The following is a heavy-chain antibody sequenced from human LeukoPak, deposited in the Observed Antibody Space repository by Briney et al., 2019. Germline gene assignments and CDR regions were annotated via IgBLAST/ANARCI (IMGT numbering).Heavy chain of an antibody. CDR3: ASRRGGGLYYFDY. Sequence: SETLSLTCAVSGGSLSGYYCSWIRQPPGKGLEWIGEINHSGSTNYNPSLKNRATMSEDTFKNQFSLRLSSVTAADTAVYYCASRRGGGLYYFDYWSQGTLVTVSS. J-gene: IGHJ4*02. D-gene: IGHD1-26*01. CDR2: INHSGST. CDR1: GGSLSGYY. V-gene: IGHV4-34*01.